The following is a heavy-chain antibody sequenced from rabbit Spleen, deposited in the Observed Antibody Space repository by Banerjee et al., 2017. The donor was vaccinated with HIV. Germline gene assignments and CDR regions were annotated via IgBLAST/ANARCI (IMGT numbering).Heavy chain of an antibody. D-gene: IGHD6-1*01. CDR2: IDPVFGIT. V-gene: IGHV1S7*01. Sequence: QLKESGGGLVQPGGSLKLSCKASGFTLSSYYMNWVRQAPGKGLEWIGYIDPVFGITYYASWVNGRFSISRENAQNTVFLQMTSLTAADTATYFCARDVGTYDYIDGVFNLWGQGTLVTVS. CDR3: ARDVGTYDYIDGVFNL. CDR1: GFTLSSYY. J-gene: IGHJ4*01.